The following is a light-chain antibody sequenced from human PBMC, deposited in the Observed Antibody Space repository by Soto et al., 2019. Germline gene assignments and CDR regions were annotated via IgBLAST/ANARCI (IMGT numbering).Light chain of an antibody. Sequence: EILMTHSPATLSVSPRQRVILSCRASQSVGSTLAWYQQKPGQAPRLLIRGASTRATGVPARFSGSGSGTEFTLTISSLQSEDFAVYYCQQDSTSLTFGGGTTLEIK. V-gene: IGKV3-15*01. J-gene: IGKJ4*02. CDR3: QQDSTSLT. CDR2: GAS. CDR1: QSVGST.